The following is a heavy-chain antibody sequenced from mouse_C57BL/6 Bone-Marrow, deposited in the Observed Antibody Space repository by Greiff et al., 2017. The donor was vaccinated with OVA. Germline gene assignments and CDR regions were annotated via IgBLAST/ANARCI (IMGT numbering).Heavy chain of an antibody. Sequence: VQLKQSGPGLVQPSQSLSITCTVSGFSLTSYGVHWVRQSPGKGLEWLGVIWRGGSTDYNAAFMSRLSITKDNSKSQVFFKMNSLQADDTAIYYCAKSDYYGSSDWYFDVWGTGTTVTVSS. V-gene: IGHV2-5*01. D-gene: IGHD1-1*01. CDR2: IWRGGST. CDR1: GFSLTSYG. CDR3: AKSDYYGSSDWYFDV. J-gene: IGHJ1*03.